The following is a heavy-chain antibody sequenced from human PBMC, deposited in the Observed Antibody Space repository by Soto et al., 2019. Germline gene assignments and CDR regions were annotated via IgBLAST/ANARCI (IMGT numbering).Heavy chain of an antibody. CDR1: GDSITSGDYY. V-gene: IGHV4-30-4*01. J-gene: IGHJ4*02. CDR2: IYYSGNT. CDR3: ASFVGLLWGGVSPAESWGSYYFDN. D-gene: IGHD2-8*01. Sequence: SETLSLTCTVSGDSITSGDYYWSWIRQPPGKGLEWIGYIYYSGNTNYNPSLKSRVIMSVDTSKNQFSLKLTSVTAADTAVYYCASFVGLLWGGVSPAESWGSYYFDNWGQGTLVTVS.